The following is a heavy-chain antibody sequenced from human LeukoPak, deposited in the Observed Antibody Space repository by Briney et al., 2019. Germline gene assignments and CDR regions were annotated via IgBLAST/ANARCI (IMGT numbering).Heavy chain of an antibody. V-gene: IGHV4-34*01. CDR3: ARDTYYDSSGYWNDVFDI. CDR2: INHSGST. J-gene: IGHJ3*02. Sequence: SETLSLTCAVYGGSFSGYYWSWIRQPPGKGLEWIGEINHSGSTNYNPSLKSRVTISVDTSKNQLSLKLNSVTAADTAVYFCARDTYYDSSGYWNDVFDIWGQGTLVTVSS. CDR1: GGSFSGYY. D-gene: IGHD3-22*01.